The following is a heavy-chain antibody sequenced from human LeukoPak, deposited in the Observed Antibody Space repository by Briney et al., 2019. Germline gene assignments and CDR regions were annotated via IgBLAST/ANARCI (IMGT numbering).Heavy chain of an antibody. CDR1: GGSLSSVDW. D-gene: IGHD3-22*01. V-gene: IGHV4-4*02. J-gene: IGHJ4*02. CDR3: ARTFETGYDSSGYYFDY. CDR2: IYRGGST. Sequence: SGTLSLTCAISGGSLSSVDWWSWVRQSPEKGLEWIGEIYRGGSTNFNPSFKSRVTMSVDKSKNQFSLRLTSVTAADTAVYYCARTFETGYDSSGYYFDYWGQGTLVTVSS.